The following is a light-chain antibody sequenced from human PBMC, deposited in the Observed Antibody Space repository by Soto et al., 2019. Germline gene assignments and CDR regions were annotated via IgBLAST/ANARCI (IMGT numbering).Light chain of an antibody. CDR3: QQYGSSPYT. Sequence: EIVLTQSPGTLSLSPGERATLSCTTSQSFSNSYLAWYQQKPGQAPRLLIYGASSRATGIPDRFSGSGSGTDSTLTISSLEPEDFAVYYCQQYGSSPYTVGQGTKLEIK. V-gene: IGKV3-20*01. CDR1: QSFSNSY. J-gene: IGKJ2*01. CDR2: GAS.